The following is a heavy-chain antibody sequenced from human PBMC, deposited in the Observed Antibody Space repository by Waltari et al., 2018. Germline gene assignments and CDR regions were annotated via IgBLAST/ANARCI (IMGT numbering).Heavy chain of an antibody. CDR3: ASSSGWPRVVDY. V-gene: IGHV3-23*01. CDR1: GFTFSSYA. J-gene: IGHJ4*01. CDR2: IVPSVGST. Sequence: EVQLLESGGGLVQPGGSLRLSCATSGFTFSSYAMNWVRQAPGKGLEWLSSIVPSVGSTYYADSVKGRCTISRDTSKNTMSLHMQNLRAEDTAVYFCASSSGWPRVVDYWGQGTLVTVSS. D-gene: IGHD6-25*01.